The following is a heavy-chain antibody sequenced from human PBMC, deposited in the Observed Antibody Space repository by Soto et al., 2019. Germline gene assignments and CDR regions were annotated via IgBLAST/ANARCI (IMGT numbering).Heavy chain of an antibody. Sequence: EVQLLESGGGLVQPGGSLRLSCAASGFTFTNYAMSWVRQAPGKGLDWVSVISGSGGNTYYADSVKGRFTISRDNSKNKLYLPMHSLGAADTAVYYCAKGGDSSRYSYVYYFDYWGQGTLVNVSA. V-gene: IGHV3-23*01. CDR2: ISGSGGNT. J-gene: IGHJ4*02. CDR3: AKGGDSSRYSYVYYFDY. CDR1: GFTFTNYA. D-gene: IGHD3-22*01.